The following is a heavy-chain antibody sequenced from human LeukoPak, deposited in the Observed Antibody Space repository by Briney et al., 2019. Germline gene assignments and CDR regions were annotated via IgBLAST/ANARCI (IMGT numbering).Heavy chain of an antibody. CDR2: ISGSGGST. D-gene: IGHD5-12*01. V-gene: IGHV3-23*01. Sequence: GGSLRLSCAASGFTFSSYAMSWVRQAPGKGLEWVSAISGSGGSTYYADSVKGRFTIPRDNSKNTLYLQMNSLRAEDTAVYYCAKDNGGYSGYDYWGAFDYWGQGTLVTVSS. CDR1: GFTFSSYA. CDR3: AKDNGGYSGYDYWGAFDY. J-gene: IGHJ4*02.